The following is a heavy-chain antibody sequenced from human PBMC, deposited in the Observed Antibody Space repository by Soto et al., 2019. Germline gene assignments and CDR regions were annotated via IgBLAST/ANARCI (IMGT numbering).Heavy chain of an antibody. D-gene: IGHD3-10*01. CDR1: GGSISSRGYY. V-gene: IGHV4-31*03. CDR2: IYYSGST. Sequence: SETLSLTCTVSGGSISSRGYYWIWIRQHPGKGLEWIGYIYYSGSTYYNPSLKSRVTISVDTSKNQFSLKLSSVTAADTAVYYCARGTRLWFGESYYFDYWGQGTLVTVSS. CDR3: ARGTRLWFGESYYFDY. J-gene: IGHJ4*02.